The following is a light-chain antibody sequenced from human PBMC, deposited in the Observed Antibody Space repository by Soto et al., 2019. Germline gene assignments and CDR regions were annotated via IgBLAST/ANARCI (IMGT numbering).Light chain of an antibody. V-gene: IGKV2-28*01. CDR1: QSLLHSNGYNY. CDR2: WAS. Sequence: DIMMTESPLSLPVTPGEPASISCRSNQSLLHSNGYNYLDWYLQKPGQPPKLLIYWASTRESGVPDRFSGSGSGTDFTLTISSLQAEDVAVYYCQQYYSTPVTFGGGTKVDIK. CDR3: QQYYSTPVT. J-gene: IGKJ4*01.